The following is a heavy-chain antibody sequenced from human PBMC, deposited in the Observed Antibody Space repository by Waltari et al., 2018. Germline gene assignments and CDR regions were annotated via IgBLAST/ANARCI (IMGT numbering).Heavy chain of an antibody. CDR1: GGTFSSYA. J-gene: IGHJ4*02. D-gene: IGHD6-6*01. CDR2: IIPILGIA. Sequence: QVQLVQSGAEEKKPGSSVKVSCKASGGTFSSYAISWVRQAPGQGLEWMGRIIPILGIANYAQKFQGRVTITADKSTSTAYMELSSLRSEDTAVYYCARVESGSSSPFDYWGQGTLVTVSS. CDR3: ARVESGSSSPFDY. V-gene: IGHV1-69*04.